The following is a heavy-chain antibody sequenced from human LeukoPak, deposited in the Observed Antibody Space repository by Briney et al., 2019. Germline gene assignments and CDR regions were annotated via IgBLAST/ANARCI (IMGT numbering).Heavy chain of an antibody. J-gene: IGHJ5*02. CDR3: ARDQTNYRWFDP. CDR2: IYTSGST. CDR1: GDSISNYY. V-gene: IGHV4-4*07. D-gene: IGHD4/OR15-4a*01. Sequence: PSETLSLTCTVSGDSISNYYWSWIRQPAGKGLEWIGRIYTSGSTNYNPSLKSRVTMSVDTSKNQFSLKLSSVTAADTAVYYCARDQTNYRWFDPWGQGTLVIVSS.